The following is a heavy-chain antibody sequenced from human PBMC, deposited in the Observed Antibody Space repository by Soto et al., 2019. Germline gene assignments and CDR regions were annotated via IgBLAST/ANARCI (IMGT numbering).Heavy chain of an antibody. CDR2: ISYDGSNK. CDR1: GFTFGNYG. J-gene: IGHJ5*02. Sequence: VQLVECGGGVVQPGMSLRHSCAASGFTFGNYGIHWVRQAPGKGLEWVAVISYDGSNKYYADSVKGRFTISRDNSKNTLYLQMNSLRAEDTAVYYCAKGDWFDPWGQGTLVTVSS. CDR3: AKGDWFDP. V-gene: IGHV3-30*18.